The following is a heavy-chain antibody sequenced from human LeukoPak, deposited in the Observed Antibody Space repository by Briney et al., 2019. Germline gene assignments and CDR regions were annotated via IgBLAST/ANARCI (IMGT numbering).Heavy chain of an antibody. J-gene: IGHJ4*02. D-gene: IGHD3-10*01. CDR3: ARSLRITMVRGVYFDY. V-gene: IGHV3-7*01. CDR2: IKQDGSEK. Sequence: GGSLRLSCAASGFTFSSYWMSWVRQAPGKGLEWVANIKQDGSEKYYVDSVKGRFTISRDNAKNSLYLQMNSLRAEGTAVYYCARSLRITMVRGVYFDYWGQGTLVTVSS. CDR1: GFTFSSYW.